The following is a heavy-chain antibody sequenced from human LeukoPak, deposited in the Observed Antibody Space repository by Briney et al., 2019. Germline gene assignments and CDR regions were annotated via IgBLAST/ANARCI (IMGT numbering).Heavy chain of an antibody. Sequence: SETLSLTCTVSGGSISSYYWSWIRQPAGKGLEWIGRIYTSGSTNYNPSLKSRVTMSVDTSKNQFSLKLSSVTAADTAVYYYARIRYCSSTSCYAGVHWFDPWGKGTLVTVSS. CDR2: IYTSGST. V-gene: IGHV4-4*07. CDR1: GGSISSYY. J-gene: IGHJ5*02. CDR3: ARIRYCSSTSCYAGVHWFDP. D-gene: IGHD2-2*01.